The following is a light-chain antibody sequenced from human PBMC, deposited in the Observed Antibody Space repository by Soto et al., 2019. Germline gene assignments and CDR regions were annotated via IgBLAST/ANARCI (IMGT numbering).Light chain of an antibody. CDR3: QQYGSSPRFT. Sequence: EIVLTQSPGTLSLSPGERATLSCRASQSVSSSYLAWYQQRPGQAPRLLMYGASNRATGIPDRFSASGSGTDFTLTISRLEPDDFAMYYCQQYGSSPRFTFGPRTKLDIK. CDR2: GAS. V-gene: IGKV3-20*01. CDR1: QSVSSSY. J-gene: IGKJ3*01.